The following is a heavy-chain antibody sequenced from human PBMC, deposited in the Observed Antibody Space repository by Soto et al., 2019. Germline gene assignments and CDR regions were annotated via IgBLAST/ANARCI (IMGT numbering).Heavy chain of an antibody. CDR2: IYANKFGANT. V-gene: IGHV3-53*01. D-gene: IGHD4-17*01. J-gene: IGHJ6*02. CDR1: GLSVSDNF. Sequence: PGGSLRLSCAAAGLSVSDNFMSWVRQAPGKGFQWVSIIYANKFGANTYYEDSVRGRFTISRDNSKNLLYLQMNSLRAEETTVYYCAKGIYGEHSFYFYALDVWGQGPPVTFSS. CDR3: AKGIYGEHSFYFYALDV.